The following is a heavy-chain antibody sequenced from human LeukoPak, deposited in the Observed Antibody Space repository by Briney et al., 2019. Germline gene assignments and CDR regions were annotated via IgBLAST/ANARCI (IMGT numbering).Heavy chain of an antibody. CDR2: MYSSGST. D-gene: IGHD3-22*01. V-gene: IGHV4-39*01. J-gene: IGHJ3*02. CDR3: ARRILSQRYDRSGDDDFDM. CDR1: DDSIRSISYY. Sequence: SETLSLTCSVSDDSIRSISYYCAWIRHPPGKGLEWIGVMYSSGSTSYNPSLKSRVTIYRDTSRNQLFLNLRSVTAADTAVYYCARRILSQRYDRSGDDDFDMWGQGTMVTVAS.